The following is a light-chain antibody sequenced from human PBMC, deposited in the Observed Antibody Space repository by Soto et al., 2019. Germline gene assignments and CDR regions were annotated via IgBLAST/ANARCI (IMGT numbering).Light chain of an antibody. Sequence: VTISCRISQSITRWLAWYQQKPGKAPKLLIYKAYSLENGVPSRFSVIVSRTESTLTSLRFQPDGCATHPSQEHTRTAVVTDGGGTKVDIK. CDR3: QEHTRTAVVT. CDR2: KAY. V-gene: IGKV1-5*03. J-gene: IGKJ4*01. CDR1: QSITRW.